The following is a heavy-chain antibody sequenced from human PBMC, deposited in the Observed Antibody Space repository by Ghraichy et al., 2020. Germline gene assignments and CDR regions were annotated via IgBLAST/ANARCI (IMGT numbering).Heavy chain of an antibody. Sequence: GGSLRLSCAASGFTFDDYAMHWVRQAPGKGLECVSLISWDGGSTYYADSVKGRFTISRDNSKNSLYLQMNSLRAEDTALYYCAKDRGDYVSPFSYDYWGQGTLVTVSS. D-gene: IGHD4-17*01. J-gene: IGHJ4*02. V-gene: IGHV3-43D*04. CDR3: AKDRGDYVSPFSYDY. CDR1: GFTFDDYA. CDR2: ISWDGGST.